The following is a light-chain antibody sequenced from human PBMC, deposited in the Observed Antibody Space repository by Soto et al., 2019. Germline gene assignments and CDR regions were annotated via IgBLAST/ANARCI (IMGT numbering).Light chain of an antibody. CDR2: GAS. Sequence: EIVLTPSPGTLSLSPGDRANLSCRASPRVSTFLAWYQQKPGQAPRLLIYGASTRSTGIPDRFSGSGSGADFTLTISSLQPDDVATYYCQQYNTFWTFGQGTKVDI. J-gene: IGKJ1*01. CDR1: PRVSTF. CDR3: QQYNTFWT. V-gene: IGKV3D-15*01.